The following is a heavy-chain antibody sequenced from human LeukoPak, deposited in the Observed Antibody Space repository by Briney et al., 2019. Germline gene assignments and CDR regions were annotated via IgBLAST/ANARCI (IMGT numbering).Heavy chain of an antibody. CDR3: ARDGSGGDWGHY. CDR1: GFTLSNYG. CDR2: IWYDGSNK. J-gene: IGHJ4*02. Sequence: GRSLRLSCAASGFTLSNYGMHWVRQAPGKGLKWVAVIWYDGSNKYYADSVKGRFTISRDNSKKTLYLQMNSLRDEDTAVYYCARDGSGGDWGHYWGQGTLVTVSS. V-gene: IGHV3-33*08. D-gene: IGHD2-21*02.